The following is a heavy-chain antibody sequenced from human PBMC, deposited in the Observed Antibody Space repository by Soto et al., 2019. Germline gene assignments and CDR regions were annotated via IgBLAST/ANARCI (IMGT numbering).Heavy chain of an antibody. CDR1: GGTFDTYA. CDR3: ARDRDFGNYFDSAY. D-gene: IGHD3-22*01. J-gene: IGHJ4*02. V-gene: IGHV1-69*13. Sequence: GASVKVSCKASGGTFDTYAVSWVRQAPGQGLEWMGGIIPMFGTPYYAQRFQGRLTISAEESTGTACMELSSLRSEDTAVYYCARDRDFGNYFDSAYWGQGTLVTVSS. CDR2: IIPMFGTP.